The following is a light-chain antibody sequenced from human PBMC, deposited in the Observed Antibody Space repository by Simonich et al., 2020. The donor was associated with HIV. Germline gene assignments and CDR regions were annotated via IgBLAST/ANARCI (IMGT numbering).Light chain of an antibody. CDR1: QSPVHSNGYDY. Sequence: DIVMTQSPLSLPVTPGEPASISCRSSQSPVHSNGYDYLDWYLQKPGQSPHLLIYLGSNRASGVPDRFSGSGSGPDFTLKISRVEAEDVGVYYCMQALQTPLTFGGGTKVEIK. V-gene: IGKV2-28*01. J-gene: IGKJ4*01. CDR3: MQALQTPLT. CDR2: LGS.